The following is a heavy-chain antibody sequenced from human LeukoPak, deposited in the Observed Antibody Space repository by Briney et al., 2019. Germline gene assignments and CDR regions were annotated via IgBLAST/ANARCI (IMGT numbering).Heavy chain of an antibody. CDR2: IYHSGST. V-gene: IGHV4-34*01. CDR1: GFAFSSYA. Sequence: PGGSLRLSCAASGFAFSSYAISWVRQPPGKGLEWIGEIYHSGSTNYNPSLKSRVTISVDKSKNQFSLKLSSVTAADTAVYYCASQPYSITMNWFDPWGQGTLVTVSS. CDR3: ASQPYSITMNWFDP. D-gene: IGHD3-22*01. J-gene: IGHJ5*02.